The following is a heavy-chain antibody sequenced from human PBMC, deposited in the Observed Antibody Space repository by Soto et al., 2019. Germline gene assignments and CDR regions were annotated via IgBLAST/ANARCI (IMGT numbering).Heavy chain of an antibody. CDR2: FYYGGST. D-gene: IGHD6-19*01. V-gene: IGHV4-38-2*01. CDR3: TRVVAGLDY. Sequence: SETLSLTCDVSGYSITSGYYWGWVRQPPGKGLEWIGSFYYGGSTFYNPSLKSRVTISVDASKNNFSLRLTSVTAADTAVYFCTRVVAGLDYWGQGILVTVSS. CDR1: GYSITSGYY. J-gene: IGHJ4*02.